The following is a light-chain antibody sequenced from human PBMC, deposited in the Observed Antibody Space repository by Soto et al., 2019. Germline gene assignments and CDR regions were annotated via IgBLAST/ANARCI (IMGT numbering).Light chain of an antibody. CDR2: AAS. J-gene: IGKJ5*01. CDR1: ESISRH. Sequence: DIQMSQSPSSLSASVGDRVTITCRAAESISRHLNWYQQKPGRAPDLLIYAASTLQNGVPSRFTGSGSGTEFTLTITGLQLEDFATYYCQQDYSTLATYGQGTRLEIK. CDR3: QQDYSTLAT. V-gene: IGKV1-39*01.